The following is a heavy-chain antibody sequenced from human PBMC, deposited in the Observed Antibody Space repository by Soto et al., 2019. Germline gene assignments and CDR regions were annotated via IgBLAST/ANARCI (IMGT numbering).Heavy chain of an antibody. CDR3: ARESRSWYGSIWDY. CDR2: IYFSGGT. CDR1: GGSISSYY. J-gene: IGHJ4*02. Sequence: SDTLSLTCTVSGGSISSYYWSWIRQPPGKGLEWIGYIYFSGGTNYNPSLKSRVTISVDTSKNQFSLKLSSVTAADTAVYYCARESRSWYGSIWDYWGQGTLVNVSS. D-gene: IGHD6-13*01. V-gene: IGHV4-59*12.